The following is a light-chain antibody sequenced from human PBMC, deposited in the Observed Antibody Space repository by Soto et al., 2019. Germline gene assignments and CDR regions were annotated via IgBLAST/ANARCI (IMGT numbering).Light chain of an antibody. CDR3: SSYTSGSAYV. V-gene: IGLV2-14*01. Sequence: QSVLTQPASVSGSPGQSITISCTGTSSDVGGYNYVSWYQQHPGKAPKLMIYDVSNRPSEVSNRFSGSKSGNTASLTISGLQAEDEADYYCSSYTSGSAYVFGTGTKVTVL. J-gene: IGLJ1*01. CDR2: DVS. CDR1: SSDVGGYNY.